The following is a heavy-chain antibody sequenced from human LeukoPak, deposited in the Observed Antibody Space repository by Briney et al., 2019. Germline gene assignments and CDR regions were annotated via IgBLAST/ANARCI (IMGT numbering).Heavy chain of an antibody. CDR1: GGSISSSSYY. Sequence: SETLSLTCTVSGGSISSSSYYWGWIRQPPGKWLEWIGSIYYSGSTYYNPSLKSRVTISVDTSKNQFSLKLSSVTAADTAVYYCAREHVDTAMDTFDYWGQGTLVTVSS. CDR3: AREHVDTAMDTFDY. D-gene: IGHD5-18*01. CDR2: IYYSGST. J-gene: IGHJ4*02. V-gene: IGHV4-39*07.